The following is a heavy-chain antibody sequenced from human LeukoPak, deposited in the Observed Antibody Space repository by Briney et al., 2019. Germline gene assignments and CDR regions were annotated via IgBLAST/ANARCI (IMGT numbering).Heavy chain of an antibody. CDR1: GFTFSSYG. V-gene: IGHV3-23*01. J-gene: IGHJ4*02. Sequence: PGGTLRLSCAASGFTFSSYGMSWVRQAPGKGLEWVSAISGSGGSTYYADSVKGRFTISRDNSKNTLYLQMNSLRAEDTAVYYCAKVPMVRGVIIYHFDYWGQGTLVTVSS. CDR3: AKVPMVRGVIIYHFDY. D-gene: IGHD3-10*01. CDR2: ISGSGGST.